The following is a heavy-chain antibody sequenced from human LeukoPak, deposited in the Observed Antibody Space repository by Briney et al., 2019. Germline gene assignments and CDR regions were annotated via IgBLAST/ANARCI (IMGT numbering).Heavy chain of an antibody. CDR1: KFTFSTYE. Sequence: TGGSLRLSCAASKFTFSTYEMHWVRQAPGKGLEWLSYINSRGNTIYYADSVQGRFTISRDNSKNSLYLQMNSLRAEDTAVYYCARHRNNSFDPWGQGTLVIVSS. CDR2: INSRGNTI. CDR3: ARHRNNSFDP. D-gene: IGHD2/OR15-2a*01. V-gene: IGHV3-48*03. J-gene: IGHJ5*02.